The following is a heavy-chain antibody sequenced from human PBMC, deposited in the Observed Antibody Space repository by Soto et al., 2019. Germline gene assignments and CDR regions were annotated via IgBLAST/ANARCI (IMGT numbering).Heavy chain of an antibody. CDR2: IYYSGST. CDR3: ARDRYGQLWDGYFDY. D-gene: IGHD5-18*01. CDR1: GGSISSGGYY. Sequence: PSETLSLTCTVSGGSISSGGYYWSWIRQHPGKGLEWIGYIYYSGSTYYNPSLKSRVTISVDTSKNQFSLKLSSVTAADTAVYYCARDRYGQLWDGYFDYWGQGTLVTVSS. J-gene: IGHJ4*02. V-gene: IGHV4-31*03.